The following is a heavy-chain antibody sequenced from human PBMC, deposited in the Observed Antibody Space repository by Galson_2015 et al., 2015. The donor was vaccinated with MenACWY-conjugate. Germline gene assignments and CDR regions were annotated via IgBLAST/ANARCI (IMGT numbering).Heavy chain of an antibody. CDR1: GGSISSSSYY. CDR3: ARGTAAAENSYYYYYGMDV. Sequence: ETLSLTCTVSGGSISSSSYYWGWIRQPPGKGLEWIGSIYYSGSTYYNPSLKSRVTISVDTSKNQFSLKLSSVTAADTAVYYCARGTAAAENSYYYYYGMDVWGQGTTVTVSS. V-gene: IGHV4-39*07. CDR2: IYYSGST. D-gene: IGHD6-13*01. J-gene: IGHJ6*02.